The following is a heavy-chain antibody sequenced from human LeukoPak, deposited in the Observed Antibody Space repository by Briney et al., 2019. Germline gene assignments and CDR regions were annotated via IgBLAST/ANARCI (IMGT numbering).Heavy chain of an antibody. CDR1: GGSFSGYY. V-gene: IGHV4-34*01. CDR3: ARLETGADFDY. Sequence: SETLSLTCAVYGGSFSGYYWSWIRQPPGKGLEWIGEINHSGSTNYNPSLKSRVTISVDTSKNQFSLRLSSVTAADTAVYYCARLETGADFDYWGQGTLVTVSS. D-gene: IGHD3-3*01. J-gene: IGHJ4*02. CDR2: INHSGST.